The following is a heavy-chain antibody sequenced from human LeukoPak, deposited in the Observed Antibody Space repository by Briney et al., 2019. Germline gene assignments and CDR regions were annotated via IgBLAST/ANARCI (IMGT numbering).Heavy chain of an antibody. Sequence: GAPVKVSCKASGGTFRSYGLNWVRQAPGQGLEWMGGIIPILGTAKYAQKLQGRVTITADESTSTAYMELSSLTYEDTAVYYCARGLYCSSSTSCYDYGMDVWGQGTTVTVSS. CDR2: IIPILGTA. CDR1: GGTFRSYG. CDR3: ARGLYCSSSTSCYDYGMDV. V-gene: IGHV1-69*13. J-gene: IGHJ6*02. D-gene: IGHD2-2*01.